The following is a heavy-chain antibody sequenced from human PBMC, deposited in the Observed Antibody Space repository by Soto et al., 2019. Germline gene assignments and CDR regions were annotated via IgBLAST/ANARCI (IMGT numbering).Heavy chain of an antibody. CDR3: ARAHNCSSTSCYFPGYYGMDV. V-gene: IGHV1-69*13. CDR2: IIPIFGTA. D-gene: IGHD2-2*01. J-gene: IGHJ6*02. Sequence: GASVKVSCKASGGTFSSYAIGWVRQAPGQGLEWMGGIIPIFGTANYAQKFQGRVTITADESTSTAYMELSSLRSEDTAVYYCARAHNCSSTSCYFPGYYGMDVWGQGTTVTVSS. CDR1: GGTFSSYA.